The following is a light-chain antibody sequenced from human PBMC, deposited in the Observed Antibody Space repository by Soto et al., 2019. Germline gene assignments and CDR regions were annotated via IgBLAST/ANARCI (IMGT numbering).Light chain of an antibody. V-gene: IGKV3-20*01. J-gene: IGKJ1*01. Sequence: EIVLTQSPGTLSLSPGERATLSCRASQSVSSYLAWYQQKSGQAPRLLIYGASSRASGIPDRFSGGGSGTDFTLTISRVEPEDFGVYYCQQYGSSLTFGQGTKVDIK. CDR1: QSVSSY. CDR2: GAS. CDR3: QQYGSSLT.